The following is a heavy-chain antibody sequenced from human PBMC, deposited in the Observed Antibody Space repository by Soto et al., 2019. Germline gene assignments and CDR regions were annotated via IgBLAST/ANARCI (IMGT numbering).Heavy chain of an antibody. CDR1: GFTFSSFW. J-gene: IGHJ4*02. CDR2: INQDGSEK. V-gene: IGHV3-7*01. CDR3: ARDFGVQELDY. Sequence: EVQLVESGGDLVQPGGSLRLSCAASGFTFSSFWITWVRQAPGKGLEWVANINQDGSEKHYVDSVKGRFTLSRDNADNSVYLQMNSLRADDTAVYYCARDFGVQELDYWGQGTLVTVSA. D-gene: IGHD3-3*01.